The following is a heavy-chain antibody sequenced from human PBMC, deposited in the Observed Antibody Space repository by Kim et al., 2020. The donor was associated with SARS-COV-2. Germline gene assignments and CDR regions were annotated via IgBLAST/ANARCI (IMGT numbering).Heavy chain of an antibody. Sequence: GGSLRLSCAASGFTFSSYAMHWVRQAPGKGLEWVAVISYDGSNKYYADPVKGRFTISRDNSKNTLYLQMNSLRAEDTAVYYCARVWQQLVLYYYYGMDVWGQGTTVTVSS. J-gene: IGHJ6*02. CDR2: ISYDGSNK. V-gene: IGHV3-30*04. CDR3: ARVWQQLVLYYYYGMDV. CDR1: GFTFSSYA. D-gene: IGHD6-13*01.